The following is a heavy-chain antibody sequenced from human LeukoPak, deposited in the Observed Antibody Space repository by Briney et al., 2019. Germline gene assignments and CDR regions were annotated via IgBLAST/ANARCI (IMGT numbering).Heavy chain of an antibody. CDR1: GGSFSDYY. Sequence: PSETLSLTCAVYGGSFSDYYWSWIRQPPGKGLERIGEINHSGSTNYNPSLKSRVTISVDTSKNQFSLKLSSVTAADTAVYYCARGRRGYYDSSGYYPRSHFDYWGQGTLVTVSS. V-gene: IGHV4-34*01. D-gene: IGHD3-22*01. CDR2: INHSGST. J-gene: IGHJ4*02. CDR3: ARGRRGYYDSSGYYPRSHFDY.